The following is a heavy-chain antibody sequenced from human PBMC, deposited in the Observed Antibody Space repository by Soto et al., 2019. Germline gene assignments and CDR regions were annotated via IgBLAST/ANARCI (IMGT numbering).Heavy chain of an antibody. D-gene: IGHD6-6*01. CDR2: IDPSDSYT. Sequence: GESLKISCKGSGYSFTSYWISWVRQMPGKGLEWMGRIDPSDSYTNYSPSFQGHVTISADKSISTAYLQWSSLKASDTAMYYCARHGPLLAARPHYYYGMDVWGQGTTVTVSS. J-gene: IGHJ6*02. CDR3: ARHGPLLAARPHYYYGMDV. CDR1: GYSFTSYW. V-gene: IGHV5-10-1*01.